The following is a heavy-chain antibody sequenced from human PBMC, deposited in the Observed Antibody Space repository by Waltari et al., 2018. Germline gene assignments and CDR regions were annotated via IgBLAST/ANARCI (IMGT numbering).Heavy chain of an antibody. Sequence: QLQLQESGPGLVKPSETLSLPCPVSGGSISSSSYYLGWIRQPPGKGLEWIGSIYYSGSTYYNPSLKSRVTISVDTSKNQFSLKLSSVTAADTAVYYCARNVSSISSSRDAFDYWGQGTLVSVSS. D-gene: IGHD6-13*01. J-gene: IGHJ4*02. V-gene: IGHV4-39*07. CDR2: IYYSGST. CDR1: GGSISSSSYY. CDR3: ARNVSSISSSRDAFDY.